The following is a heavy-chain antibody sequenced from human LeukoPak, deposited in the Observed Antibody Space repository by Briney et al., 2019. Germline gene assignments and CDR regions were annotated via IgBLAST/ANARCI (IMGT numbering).Heavy chain of an antibody. J-gene: IGHJ4*02. D-gene: IGHD6-19*01. CDR2: IIPIFGTA. V-gene: IGHV1-69*13. CDR3: ARSDSSGWYVAGY. Sequence: ASVKVSCKASGGTFSSYAISWVRQAPGQGLEWMGGIIPIFGTANYAQKFQGRVTITADGSTSTAYMELSGLRSEVTAVYYCARSDSSGWYVAGYWGQGTLVTVSS. CDR1: GGTFSSYA.